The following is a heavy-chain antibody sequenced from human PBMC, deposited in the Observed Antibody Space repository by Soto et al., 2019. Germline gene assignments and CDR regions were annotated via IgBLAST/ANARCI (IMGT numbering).Heavy chain of an antibody. Sequence: SETLSLTCTVSGGSISSYYWSWIRQPPGKGLEWIGYIYYSGSTNYNPSLKSRVTISVDTSKNQFSLKLSSVTAADTAVYYCARNHYPSIHEYAFDIWGQGTMVTVSS. D-gene: IGHD3-3*02. CDR1: GGSISSYY. J-gene: IGHJ3*02. V-gene: IGHV4-59*08. CDR2: IYYSGST. CDR3: ARNHYPSIHEYAFDI.